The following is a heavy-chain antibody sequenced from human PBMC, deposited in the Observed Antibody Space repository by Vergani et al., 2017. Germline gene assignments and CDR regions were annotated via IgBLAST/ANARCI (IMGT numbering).Heavy chain of an antibody. CDR3: ARVRRDDSSGYYYYYGMDV. D-gene: IGHD3-22*01. Sequence: QVQLQQWGAGLLKPSETLSLTCAVYGGSFSGYYWSWIRQPPGKGLEWIGEINHSGSTNYNPSLKSRVTISIDTSKNQFSLKLSSVTAADTAVYYCARVRRDDSSGYYYYYGMDVWGQGTLVTVSS. CDR2: INHSGST. V-gene: IGHV4-34*01. J-gene: IGHJ6*02. CDR1: GGSFSGYY.